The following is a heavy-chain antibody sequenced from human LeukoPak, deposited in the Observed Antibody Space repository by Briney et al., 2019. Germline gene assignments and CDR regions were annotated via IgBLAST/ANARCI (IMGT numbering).Heavy chain of an antibody. CDR1: GFIFSDYA. J-gene: IGHJ3*02. CDR2: ISGPGDTT. CDR3: ARDFSPYCGGDCYLDAFDI. V-gene: IGHV3-23*01. Sequence: PGGSLRLSCAASGFIFSDYAVTWVRQAPGKGLEWVSAISGPGDTTWYADSVKGRFTIARDNSKNTLYLQMDSLRAEDTAVYFCARDFSPYCGGDCYLDAFDIWGQGTMVTVSS. D-gene: IGHD2-21*01.